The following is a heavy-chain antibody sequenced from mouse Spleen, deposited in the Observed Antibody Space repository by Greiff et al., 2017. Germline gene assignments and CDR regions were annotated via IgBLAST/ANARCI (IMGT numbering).Heavy chain of an antibody. D-gene: IGHD2-1*01. CDR2: LDPENGDT. CDR1: GFNIKDDY. Sequence: EVQVVESGAELVRPGASVKLSCTASGFNIKDDYMHWVKQRPEQGLEWIGWLDPENGDTEYASKFQGKSTITADTSSNTAYLQLSSLTSEDTAVYYCTTGGYGNFDYWGQGTTLTVSS. V-gene: IGHV14-4*01. J-gene: IGHJ2*01. CDR3: TTGGYGNFDY.